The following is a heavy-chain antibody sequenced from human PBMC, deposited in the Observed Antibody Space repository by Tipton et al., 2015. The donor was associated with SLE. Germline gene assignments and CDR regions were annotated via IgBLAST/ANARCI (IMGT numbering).Heavy chain of an antibody. CDR3: VRPYCSGGSCVGGWFDP. CDR1: GGSINIRNYY. CDR2: VYYSGNT. Sequence: LRLSCTVSGGSINIRNYYWGWIRQSPGKGLEWIGNVYYSGNTYYNPSLESRLTISIDTSKNQFSLKLNSVTAADTAVYFCVRPYCSGGSCVGGWFDPWGQGTLVTVSS. V-gene: IGHV4-39*07. D-gene: IGHD2-15*01. J-gene: IGHJ5*02.